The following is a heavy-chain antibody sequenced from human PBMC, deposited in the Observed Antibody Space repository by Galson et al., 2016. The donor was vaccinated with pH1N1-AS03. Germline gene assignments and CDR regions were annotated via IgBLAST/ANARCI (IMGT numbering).Heavy chain of an antibody. CDR1: GFTFRSFG. D-gene: IGHD3/OR15-3a*01. Sequence: SLRLSCAASGFTFRSFGMHWVRQAPGKGLEWVAVIWYDGSKEEYADSVKGRFTISRDNSKNTLFLQMKSPGVEDTAVYYGARPAHDFGRPYHMDVWGQGTTVTVSS. V-gene: IGHV3-33*01. CDR2: IWYDGSKE. J-gene: IGHJ6*02. CDR3: ARPAHDFGRPYHMDV.